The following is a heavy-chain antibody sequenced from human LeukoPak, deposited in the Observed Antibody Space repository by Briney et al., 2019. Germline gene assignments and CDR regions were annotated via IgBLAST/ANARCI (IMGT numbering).Heavy chain of an antibody. CDR2: ISGSGGST. Sequence: GGSLRLPCAASGFTFSSYAMSWVRQAPGKGLEWVSAISGSGGSTYYADSVKGWFTISRDNSKNTLYLQMNSLRAEDTAVYYCAKYCSSSWHLFDYWGQGTLVTVSS. J-gene: IGHJ4*02. CDR3: AKYCSSSWHLFDY. D-gene: IGHD6-13*01. V-gene: IGHV3-23*01. CDR1: GFTFSSYA.